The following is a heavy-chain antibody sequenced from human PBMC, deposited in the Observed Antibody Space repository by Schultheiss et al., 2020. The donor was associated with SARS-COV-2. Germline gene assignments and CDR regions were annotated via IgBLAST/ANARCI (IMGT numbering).Heavy chain of an antibody. CDR2: ISSSSSTI. CDR1: GFTFSSYS. Sequence: GGSLRLSCAASGFTFSSYSMNWVRQAPGKGLEWVSYISSSSSTIYYADSVKGRFTISRDNAKNSLYLRMNSLRAEDTAVYYCMREGWNYDSFDIWGQGTMVTVSS. J-gene: IGHJ3*02. D-gene: IGHD1-7*01. CDR3: MREGWNYDSFDI. V-gene: IGHV3-48*04.